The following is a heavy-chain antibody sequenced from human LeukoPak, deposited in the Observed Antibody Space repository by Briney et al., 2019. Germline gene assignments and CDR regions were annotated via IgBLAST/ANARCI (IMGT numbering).Heavy chain of an antibody. D-gene: IGHD2-2*01. J-gene: IGHJ4*02. CDR1: GFAFSSYW. CDR2: IKQDGSEK. V-gene: IGHV3-7*01. CDR3: ARLRFDIVVVPAAMPWDFDY. Sequence: TGGSLRLSCAASGFAFSSYWMSWVRQAPGKGLEWVANIKQDGSEKYYVDSVKGRFTISRDNAKNSLYLQMNSLRAEDTAVYYCARLRFDIVVVPAAMPWDFDYWGQGTLVTVSS.